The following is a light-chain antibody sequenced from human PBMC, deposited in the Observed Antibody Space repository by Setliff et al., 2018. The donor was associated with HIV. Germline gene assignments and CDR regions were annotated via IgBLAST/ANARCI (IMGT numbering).Light chain of an antibody. CDR3: NSYTDITTVI. V-gene: IGLV2-14*03. CDR1: SGDVGAFHY. J-gene: IGLJ2*01. Sequence: QYALTQPASVSGSPGQSITISCTGNSGDVGAFHYVSWYQQHPGKAPKLIIYNVSDRPSGISSRFSGSKSGNTASLTISDLQAGDEADYYCNSYTDITTVIFGGGTKVTVL. CDR2: NVS.